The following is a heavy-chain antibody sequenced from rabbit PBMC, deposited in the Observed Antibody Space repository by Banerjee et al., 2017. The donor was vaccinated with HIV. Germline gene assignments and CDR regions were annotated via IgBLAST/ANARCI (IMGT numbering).Heavy chain of an antibody. CDR3: AKSSAGHFSRLDL. J-gene: IGHJ3*01. CDR1: GFDFSSNA. D-gene: IGHD1-1*01. CDR2: IYTSSGST. V-gene: IGHV1S43*01. Sequence: QSLEESGGDLVKPGASLTLTCKASGFDFSSNAMCWVRQAPGKGMKLIACIYTSSGSTWYASWAKGRFTISKSTSLNTVDLKMTSLTAADTATYFCAKSSAGHFSRLDLWGPGTLVTVS.